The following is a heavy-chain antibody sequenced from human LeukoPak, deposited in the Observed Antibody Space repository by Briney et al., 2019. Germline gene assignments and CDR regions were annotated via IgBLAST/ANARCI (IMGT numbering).Heavy chain of an antibody. Sequence: ASVKVSCKTSGYTFSDYYIHWIRQAPGQGLEWVGWINPNSGDTDYAQKFQGRVTVTRDTSISTAYMELGRLRSDDTAVYYCARETLGAVAGTSSGFDYWGQGTLVTVSS. CDR2: INPNSGDT. V-gene: IGHV1-2*02. J-gene: IGHJ4*02. D-gene: IGHD6-19*01. CDR3: ARETLGAVAGTSSGFDY. CDR1: GYTFSDYY.